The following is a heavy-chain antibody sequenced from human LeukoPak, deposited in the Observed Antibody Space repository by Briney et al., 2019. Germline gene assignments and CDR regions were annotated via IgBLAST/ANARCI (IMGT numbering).Heavy chain of an antibody. J-gene: IGHJ6*02. CDR2: IYYSGST. CDR3: ARGGDFWSGYDPNYGMDV. Sequence: SETLSLTCTVSGGSISSGDYYWSWVRQPPGKGLEWIGYIYYSGSTYYNPSLKSRVTISVDTSKNQFSLKLSSVTAADTAVYYCARGGDFWSGYDPNYGMDVWGQGTTVTVSS. D-gene: IGHD3-3*01. V-gene: IGHV4-30-4*02. CDR1: GGSISSGDYY.